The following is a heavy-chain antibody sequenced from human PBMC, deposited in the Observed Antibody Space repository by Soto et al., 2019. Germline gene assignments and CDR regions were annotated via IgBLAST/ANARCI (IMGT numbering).Heavy chain of an antibody. V-gene: IGHV3-23*01. CDR3: PRGSTDSYPGSRIFDF. D-gene: IGHD3-10*01. J-gene: IGHJ4*02. CDR1: GITRWSRA. CDR2: ITDTGGDA. Sequence: GGSVRVVRVAPGITRWSRAMSWLRQAAGDGLEWVSTITDTGGDAKYADSVRGRFAISRDNSKKTLYLQMSSLTAEDSAIYYCPRGSTDSYPGSRIFDFWGRGTLVTVSS.